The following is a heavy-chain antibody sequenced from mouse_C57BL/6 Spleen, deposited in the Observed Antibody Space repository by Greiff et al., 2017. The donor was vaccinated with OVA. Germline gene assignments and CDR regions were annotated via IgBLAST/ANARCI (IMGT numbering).Heavy chain of an antibody. CDR1: GYTFTGYW. CDR3: ARGYDGCFDY. Sequence: VQLQQSGAELMKPGASVKLSCKATGYTFTGYWIEWVKQRPGHGLEWIGEILPGSGSTNYNEKFKSKATLTVDKSSITAYMQLSSLTSEDSAVEYCARGYDGCFDYWGQGTTLTVSS. V-gene: IGHV1-9*01. J-gene: IGHJ2*01. CDR2: ILPGSGST. D-gene: IGHD2-3*01.